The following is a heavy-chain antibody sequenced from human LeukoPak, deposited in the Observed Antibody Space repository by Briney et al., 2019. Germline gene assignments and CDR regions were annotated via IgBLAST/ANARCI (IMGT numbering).Heavy chain of an antibody. CDR2: INPSGGST. D-gene: IGHD6-19*01. J-gene: IGHJ4*02. Sequence: GASVKVSCKASGYTFTSYAMHWVRQAPGQGLEWMGIINPSGGSTSYAQKFQGRVTMTRDMSTSTVYMELSSLRSEDTAVYYCARLPGIAVAGPGDWGQGTLVTVSS. V-gene: IGHV1-46*01. CDR3: ARLPGIAVAGPGD. CDR1: GYTFTSYA.